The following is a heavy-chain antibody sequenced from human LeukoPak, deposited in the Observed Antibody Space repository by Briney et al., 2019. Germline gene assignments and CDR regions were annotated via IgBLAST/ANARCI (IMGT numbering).Heavy chain of an antibody. D-gene: IGHD1-14*01. V-gene: IGHV4-39*01. Sequence: SEPLSLTCTVSGGSISSGDYYWDWIRQPPGKDLEWIGNIHYSGKTYYTPSLRGRVTISVDTSKNQFSLRLTFVTAADTAVYYCARHPEARNWFDPWGQGALVSVST. CDR2: IHYSGKT. CDR1: GGSISSGDYY. CDR3: ARHPEARNWFDP. J-gene: IGHJ5*02.